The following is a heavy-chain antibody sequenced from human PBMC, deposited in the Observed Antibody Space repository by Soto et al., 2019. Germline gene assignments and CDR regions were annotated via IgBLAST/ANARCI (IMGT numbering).Heavy chain of an antibody. V-gene: IGHV3-13*01. Sequence: EVQLVESGGGLVQPGGSLRLSCAASGFTFSSYDMHWVRQATGKGLEWVSAIGTAGDTYYPGSVKGRFTISRENAKNSLYLQMNSLRAEDTDVYYCARGGDTNPYPPFHYWGQGSLVTVSS. CDR1: GFTFSSYD. CDR2: IGTAGDT. CDR3: ARGGDTNPYPPFHY. J-gene: IGHJ4*02. D-gene: IGHD3-16*01.